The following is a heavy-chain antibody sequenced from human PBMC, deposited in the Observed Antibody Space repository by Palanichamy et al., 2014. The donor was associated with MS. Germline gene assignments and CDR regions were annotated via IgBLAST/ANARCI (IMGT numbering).Heavy chain of an antibody. CDR1: LLHQQWLL. D-gene: IGHD6-13*01. CDR3: ARSIGATGTPLFDY. J-gene: IGHJ4*02. CDR2: IYHSGST. V-gene: IGHV4-38-2*01. Sequence: QVQLQESGPGLVKPSETPVPHLRCLWLLHQQWLLLGLDPAAPRKGLEWIGTIYHSGSTYYNPSLKSRVTISVDTSKNQFSLKLNSVTAADTAVYYCARSIGATGTPLFDYWGQGTLVTVSS.